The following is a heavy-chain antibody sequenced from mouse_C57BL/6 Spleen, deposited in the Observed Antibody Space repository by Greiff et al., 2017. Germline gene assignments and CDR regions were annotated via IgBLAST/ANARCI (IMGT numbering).Heavy chain of an antibody. Sequence: VQLQQSGAELVKPGASVKLSCTASGFNIKDYYMHWVKQRTEQGLEWIGRIDPEAGETKYAPKFPGKATITADTSSNTAYLQLSSLTSEDTAVYYCARSGRGYYVGYFDYWGQGTTLTVSS. CDR3: ARSGRGYYVGYFDY. D-gene: IGHD2-3*01. V-gene: IGHV14-2*01. CDR2: IDPEAGET. CDR1: GFNIKDYY. J-gene: IGHJ2*01.